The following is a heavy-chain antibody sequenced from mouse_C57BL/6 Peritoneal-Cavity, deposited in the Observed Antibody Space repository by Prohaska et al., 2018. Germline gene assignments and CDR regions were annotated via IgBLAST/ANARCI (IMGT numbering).Heavy chain of an antibody. CDR3: ARGSTVDY. Sequence: QVQLQQPGAELVRPGTSVKLSCKASGYTFTSYWMHWVKQRPGQGLEWIGVIDPSDSYTNYNQKFKGKATLTVDTSSSTAYMQLSSLTSEDSVVYYCARGSTVDYWGQGTTLTVSS. CDR2: IDPSDSYT. CDR1: GYTFTSYW. D-gene: IGHD1-1*01. J-gene: IGHJ2*01. V-gene: IGHV1-59*01.